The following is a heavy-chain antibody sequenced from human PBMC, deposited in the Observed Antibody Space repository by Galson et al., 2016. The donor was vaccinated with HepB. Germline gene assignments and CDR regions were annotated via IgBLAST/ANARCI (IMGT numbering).Heavy chain of an antibody. V-gene: IGHV3-48*02. CDR1: GFTFISYT. CDR2: ITVSSTTI. Sequence: SLRLSCAASGFTFISYTMNWVRQAPGKGLEWISYITVSSTTIDYADSVRGRFTISRDNAKNSVYLQMNSLRDEDTGVYYCARAPSQHYLDSWGQGTLVSVSS. J-gene: IGHJ4*02. CDR3: ARAPSQHYLDS. D-gene: IGHD2-2*01.